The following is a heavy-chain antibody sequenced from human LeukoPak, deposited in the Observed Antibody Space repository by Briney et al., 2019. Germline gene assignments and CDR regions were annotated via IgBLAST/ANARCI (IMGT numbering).Heavy chain of an antibody. D-gene: IGHD6-19*01. CDR1: GGSISSSSYY. V-gene: IGHV4-39*07. CDR2: NYYSGST. J-gene: IGHJ4*02. CDR3: ARANSGWSINFDY. Sequence: PSETLSLTCTVSGGSISSSSYYWGWIRQPPGKGLEWIVSNYYSGSTYYNPSLKSRVTISLDTSKNQFSLKLSSVTAADTAVYYCARANSGWSINFDYWDQGTLVTVSS.